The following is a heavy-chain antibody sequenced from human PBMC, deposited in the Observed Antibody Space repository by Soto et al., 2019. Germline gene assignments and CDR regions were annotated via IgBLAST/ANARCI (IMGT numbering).Heavy chain of an antibody. Sequence: SETPSLTCTVSGDSLRPYYWTWVRPPPGQGVEGIGYVYYSGSVNYKSSLKSRVTMSVDTSKNQFSLRLNSVTAADTAVYYCARVTYDSFTAYSYYFDYWGQGTLVTVSS. CDR2: VYYSGSV. CDR1: GDSLRPYY. V-gene: IGHV4-59*01. CDR3: ARVTYDSFTAYSYYFDY. D-gene: IGHD3-9*01. J-gene: IGHJ4*02.